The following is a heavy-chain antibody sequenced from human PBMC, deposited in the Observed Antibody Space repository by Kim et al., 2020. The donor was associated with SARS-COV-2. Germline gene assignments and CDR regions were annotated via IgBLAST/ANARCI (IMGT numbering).Heavy chain of an antibody. V-gene: IGHV3-48*02. CDR3: ARDPTYDFWSGYSRSFDY. D-gene: IGHD3-3*01. Sequence: KGRFTTSRDNAKTALYLQMNSLRDEDTAVYYCARDPTYDFWSGYSRSFDYWGQGTLVTVSS. J-gene: IGHJ4*02.